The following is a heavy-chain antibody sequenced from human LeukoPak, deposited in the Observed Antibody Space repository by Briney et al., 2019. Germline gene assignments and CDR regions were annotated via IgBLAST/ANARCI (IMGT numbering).Heavy chain of an antibody. CDR3: ARHFFGMVSYYGSGSYFVDY. CDR2: IYHSGNT. Sequence: KPSETLSLTCTVSGYSISSGYYWGWIRQPPGKGLEWIGSIYHSGNTYYNPSLKSRVTISVDTSKNQFSLKLSSVTAADTAVYYCARHFFGMVSYYGSGSYFVDYWGQGTLVTVSS. J-gene: IGHJ4*02. CDR1: GYSISSGYY. V-gene: IGHV4-38-2*02. D-gene: IGHD3-10*01.